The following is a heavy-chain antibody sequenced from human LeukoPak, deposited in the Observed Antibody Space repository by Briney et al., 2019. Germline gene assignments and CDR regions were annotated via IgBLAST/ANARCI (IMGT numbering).Heavy chain of an antibody. CDR1: GGSFSGYY. CDR2: INHSGST. CDR3: ASGLEGGYYYYYMDV. V-gene: IGHV4-34*01. J-gene: IGHJ6*03. Sequence: SETLSLTCAVYGGSFSGYYWSWIRQPPGKGLEWIGEINHSGSTNYNPSLKSRVTISVDTSKNQFSLKLSSVTAADTAVYYCASGLEGGYYYYYMDVWGKGTTVTVSS. D-gene: IGHD3-16*01.